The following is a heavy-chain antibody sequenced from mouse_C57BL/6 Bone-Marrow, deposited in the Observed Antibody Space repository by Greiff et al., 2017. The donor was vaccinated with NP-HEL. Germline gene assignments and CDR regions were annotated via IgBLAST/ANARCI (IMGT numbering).Heavy chain of an antibody. J-gene: IGHJ3*01. CDR3: AIGYYYGSSGAY. CDR1: GYTFTSYW. V-gene: IGHV1-74*01. D-gene: IGHD1-1*01. Sequence: VQLQQPGAELVKPGASVKVSCEASGYTFTSYWMHWVKQRPGQGLEWIGRIHPSDSDTNYNQKFKGKATLTVDKSSSTAYMQLSSLTSEDSAVYYCAIGYYYGSSGAYWGQGTLVTVSA. CDR2: IHPSDSDT.